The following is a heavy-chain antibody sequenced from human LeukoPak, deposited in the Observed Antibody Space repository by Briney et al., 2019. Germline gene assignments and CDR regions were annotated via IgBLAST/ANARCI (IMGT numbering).Heavy chain of an antibody. CDR2: IRADGITT. V-gene: IGHV3-43*02. CDR3: ARRGAAAGYDAFDI. D-gene: IGHD6-13*01. J-gene: IGHJ3*02. CDR1: GFTFDDYA. Sequence: GGSLRLSCAASGFTFDDYAMHWVRQAPGKGLEWVSLIRADGITTYYADSVKGRFTISRDSSKNSLYLQMNSLRAEDTAVYYCARRGAAAGYDAFDIWGQGTMVTVSS.